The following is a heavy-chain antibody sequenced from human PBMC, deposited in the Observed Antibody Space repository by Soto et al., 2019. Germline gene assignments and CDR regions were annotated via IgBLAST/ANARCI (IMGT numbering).Heavy chain of an antibody. V-gene: IGHV3-23*01. CDR3: AKYDSSGYYYSDFDY. D-gene: IGHD3-22*01. J-gene: IGHJ4*02. CDR1: GFTFSNYA. Sequence: PGGSLRLSCAASGFTFSNYAMSWVRQAPGKGLEWVSAISGGGGSTYYADSVKGRFTISRDNSKSTLYLQMNSLRAEDTAVYYRAKYDSSGYYYSDFDYWGQGTQVTVAS. CDR2: ISGGGGST.